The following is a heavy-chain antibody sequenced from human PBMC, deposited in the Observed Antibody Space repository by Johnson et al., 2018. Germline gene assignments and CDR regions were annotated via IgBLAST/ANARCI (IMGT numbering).Heavy chain of an antibody. CDR1: GGSFSGYY. D-gene: IGHD4-17*01. J-gene: IGHJ6*01. CDR3: AGALYGDYGIYYYYYGMDV. V-gene: IGHV4-34*01. CDR2: INHSGST. Sequence: QVQLQQWGAGLLKPSETLSLTCAVYGGSFSGYYWSWIRQPPGKGLEWIGEINHSGSTNYNPSLKSRVTISLETSKNQLSLKLNSVTAADTAGYYCAGALYGDYGIYYYYYGMDVWGQGTTVTVSS.